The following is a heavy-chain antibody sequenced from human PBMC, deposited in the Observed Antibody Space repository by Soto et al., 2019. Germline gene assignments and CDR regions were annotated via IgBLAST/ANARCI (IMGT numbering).Heavy chain of an antibody. CDR3: ANGRATYGLLTHDY. J-gene: IGHJ4*02. Sequence: GGSLRLSCAASGFTFSNFEMHWVRQAPGKGLEWVSYINTAGSTKYYAESVKGRFTISRDNARNSLFLQMNSLRAEDTAVYYCANGRATYGLLTHDYWGQGTLVTVSS. CDR2: INTAGSTK. D-gene: IGHD3-10*01. V-gene: IGHV3-48*03. CDR1: GFTFSNFE.